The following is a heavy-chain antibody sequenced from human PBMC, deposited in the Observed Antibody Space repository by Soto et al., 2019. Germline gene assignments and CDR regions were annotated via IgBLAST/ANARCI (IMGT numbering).Heavy chain of an antibody. CDR1: GGTFSSYA. CDR3: ARAHLDIVATIDYYGMDV. CDR2: IIPIFGTA. J-gene: IGHJ6*02. V-gene: IGHV1-69*01. D-gene: IGHD5-12*01. Sequence: QVQLVQSGAEVKKPGSSVKVSCKASGGTFSSYAISWVRQAPGQGLEWMGGIIPIFGTANYAQKFQGRVTITADESTSTAYMELSSLRSEDTAVYYCARAHLDIVATIDYYGMDVWGQGTTVTVSS.